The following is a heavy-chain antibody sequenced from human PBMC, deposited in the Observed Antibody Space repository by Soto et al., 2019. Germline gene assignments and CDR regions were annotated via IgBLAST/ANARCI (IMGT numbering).Heavy chain of an antibody. D-gene: IGHD2-15*01. CDR1: GFTFVSYA. V-gene: IGHV3-23*01. CDR3: ARGLDCSGESCPWAFFKD. Sequence: EVQLLESGGNLVEPGGSLRLSCAASGFTFVSYAMTWVRQAPGKGPEWVSTINSGGVYTYYADSVKGRLVISRDNSKSTLYLQMNSLRAEDTAVYYCARGLDCSGESCPWAFFKDWGQGTLVTVSS. J-gene: IGHJ1*01. CDR2: INSGGVYT.